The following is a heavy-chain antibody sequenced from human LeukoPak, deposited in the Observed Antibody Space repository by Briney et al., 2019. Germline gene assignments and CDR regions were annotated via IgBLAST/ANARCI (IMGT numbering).Heavy chain of an antibody. D-gene: IGHD2-15*01. Sequence: ASVKVSCKASGYTFTSYGISWVRQAPGQGLEWMGWISAYNGNTNYAQKLQGRVTMTTDTSTSTAYMELSSLRSEDTAVYYCARSVVVVAATGYFDYWGQGTLVTVSS. CDR3: ARSVVVVAATGYFDY. CDR1: GYTFTSYG. CDR2: ISAYNGNT. J-gene: IGHJ4*02. V-gene: IGHV1-18*01.